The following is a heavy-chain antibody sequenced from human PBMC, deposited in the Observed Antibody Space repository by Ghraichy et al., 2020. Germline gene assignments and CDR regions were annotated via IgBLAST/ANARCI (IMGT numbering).Heavy chain of an antibody. CDR2: IRTEANGGTS. V-gene: IGHV3-49*03. Sequence: GGSLRLSCETSGFNFGHYFINWFRQAPGKGLEWVGVIRTEANGGTSEYAASVQGRFIISRDDSNNTAHLQMNSLLTEDTAVYYCTRAPRRTTIFGVIIGAFDIWGQGTTVTVSS. CDR1: GFNFGHYF. J-gene: IGHJ3*02. D-gene: IGHD3-3*01. CDR3: TRAPRRTTIFGVIIGAFDI.